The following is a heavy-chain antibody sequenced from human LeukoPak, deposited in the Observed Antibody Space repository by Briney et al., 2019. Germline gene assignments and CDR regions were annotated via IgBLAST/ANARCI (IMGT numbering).Heavy chain of an antibody. CDR2: IEFHGGTK. J-gene: IGHJ4*02. V-gene: IGHV3-30*02. CDR3: TNHITVHCSRSRCSDY. Sequence: PGGSLRLSCAASGFTLSHYGMHWVRQAPGKGLEWVAFIEFHGGTKYSADSVKGRFTISRDNSKNTLYLQMNSLRPEDTALYYCTNHITVHCSRSRCSDYWGQGTLVTVSS. CDR1: GFTLSHYG. D-gene: IGHD2-2*01.